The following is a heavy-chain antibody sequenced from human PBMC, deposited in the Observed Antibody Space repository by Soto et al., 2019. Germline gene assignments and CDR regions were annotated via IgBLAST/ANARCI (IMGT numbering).Heavy chain of an antibody. CDR3: AREAPRSLHFDY. D-gene: IGHD6-6*01. Sequence: SETLSLTCTVSGGSISSYYWSWIRQPPGKGLEWIGYIYYSGSTNYNPSLKSRVTISVDTSKNQFSLKLSSVTAADTAVYYCAREAPRSLHFDYWGQGTLVTVSS. V-gene: IGHV4-59*01. CDR2: IYYSGST. J-gene: IGHJ4*02. CDR1: GGSISSYY.